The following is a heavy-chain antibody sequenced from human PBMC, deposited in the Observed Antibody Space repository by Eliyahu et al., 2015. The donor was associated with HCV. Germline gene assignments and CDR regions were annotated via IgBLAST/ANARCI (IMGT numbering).Heavy chain of an antibody. D-gene: IGHD1-26*01. V-gene: IGHV1-3*01. CDR3: ARWAGWELLSAFDI. J-gene: IGHJ3*02. Sequence: KFQGRVTITRDTSASTAYMELSSLRSEDTAVYYCARWAGWELLSAFDIWGQGTMVTVSS.